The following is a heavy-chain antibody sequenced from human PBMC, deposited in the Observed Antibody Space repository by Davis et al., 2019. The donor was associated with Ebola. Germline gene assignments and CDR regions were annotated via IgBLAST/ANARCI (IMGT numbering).Heavy chain of an antibody. CDR3: ARLRRAVTTIDY. J-gene: IGHJ4*02. V-gene: IGHV5-51*01. CDR1: GYSFTNNW. CDR2: IFPGDSDT. Sequence: GESLKISCQASGYSFTNNWIGWVRQMPGKGLEWMGIIFPGDSDTIYSPSFQGQITISADKSISTAYLHWTSLETSDTAIYYCARLRRAVTTIDYWGQGTLPTVSS. D-gene: IGHD1-14*01.